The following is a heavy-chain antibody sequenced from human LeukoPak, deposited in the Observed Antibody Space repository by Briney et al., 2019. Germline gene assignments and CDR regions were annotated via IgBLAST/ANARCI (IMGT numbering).Heavy chain of an antibody. D-gene: IGHD3-22*01. V-gene: IGHV3-7*01. CDR2: INQDGSEI. CDR1: GFTFSNYC. Sequence: GGSLRLSCAASGFTFSNYCMSWVRQAPGKGLEWLANINQDGSEIYYVDSVRGRFTISRDNGKNSLYLKINSLRADDTAVYYCARDQGSMIVVGKTNWYFDLWGRGTLVTVSS. J-gene: IGHJ2*01. CDR3: ARDQGSMIVVGKTNWYFDL.